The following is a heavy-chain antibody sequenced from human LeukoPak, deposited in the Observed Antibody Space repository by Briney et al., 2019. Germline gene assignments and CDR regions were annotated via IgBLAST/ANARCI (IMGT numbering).Heavy chain of an antibody. Sequence: SETLSLTCTVSGGSITIYNSSCIRQPPGKGLEWIGYIYYSGSTNYNPSLKSRVTISVDTSKNQFSLKLSSVTAADTAVYYCARRSAVYAETPFDYWGQGTLVTVSS. CDR3: ARRSAVYAETPFDY. D-gene: IGHD1-14*01. V-gene: IGHV4-59*01. J-gene: IGHJ4*02. CDR1: GGSITIYN. CDR2: IYYSGST.